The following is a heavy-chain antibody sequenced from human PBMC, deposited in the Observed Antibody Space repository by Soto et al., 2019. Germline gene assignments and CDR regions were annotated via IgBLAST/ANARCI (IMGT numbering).Heavy chain of an antibody. J-gene: IGHJ3*02. CDR2: INAGNGNT. V-gene: IGHV1-3*01. Sequence: QVQFVQSGAGLKKPGASVKVSCKASGYTFTNYAMHWVRQAPGQRLEWMGWINAGNGNTKYSQKFQGRVTITRDTSARTAYVELTSLRSDDTAVYYCARAGYCSSTSCSDAFDIWGQGTLVTVSS. CDR3: ARAGYCSSTSCSDAFDI. D-gene: IGHD2-2*01. CDR1: GYTFTNYA.